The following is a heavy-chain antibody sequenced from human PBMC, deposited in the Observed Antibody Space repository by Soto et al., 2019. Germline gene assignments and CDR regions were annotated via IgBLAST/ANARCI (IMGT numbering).Heavy chain of an antibody. CDR3: ARDDGWGWLQFDY. D-gene: IGHD3-16*01. Sequence: ARSLSLSSAASGFPFGSFWMSWVRQAPGQGLEWVANMNQDGSGKFYVDSVKGRFTISRDNAKTSVSLQMNSLRAAVPAVSYCARDDGWGWLQFDYRGQGTLVTVSS. CDR1: GFPFGSFW. V-gene: IGHV3-7*01. J-gene: IGHJ4*02. CDR2: MNQDGSGK.